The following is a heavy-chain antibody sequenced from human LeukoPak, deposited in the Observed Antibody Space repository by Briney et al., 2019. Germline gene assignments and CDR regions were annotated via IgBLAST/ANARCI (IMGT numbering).Heavy chain of an antibody. V-gene: IGHV4-34*01. CDR3: ARVVVPAARRLYYYYGMDV. D-gene: IGHD2-2*01. CDR2: INHSGST. CDR1: GGSFSGYY. Sequence: SETLSLTCAVYGGSFSGYYWSWIRQPPGKGLEWIGEINHSGSTNYNPSLKSRVTISVDTSKIQFSLKLSSVTAADTAVYYCARVVVPAARRLYYYYGMDVWGQGTTVTVSS. J-gene: IGHJ6*02.